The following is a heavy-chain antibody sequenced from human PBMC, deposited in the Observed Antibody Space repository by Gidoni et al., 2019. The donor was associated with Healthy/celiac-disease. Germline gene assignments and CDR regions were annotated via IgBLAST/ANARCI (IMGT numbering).Heavy chain of an antibody. CDR3: ASGPPCPSSTSCYLTPHITLFDY. V-gene: IGHV4-34*01. CDR2: INHSGST. Sequence: QVQLQQWGAGLLKPSETLSLTCAVYGGSFSGYYWRWIRQPPGKGLEWIGEINHSGSTNYHPSLKSRVTISVDTSKNQFSLKLSSVTAADTAVYYCASGPPCPSSTSCYLTPHITLFDYWGQGTLVTVSS. J-gene: IGHJ4*02. D-gene: IGHD2-2*01. CDR1: GGSFSGYY.